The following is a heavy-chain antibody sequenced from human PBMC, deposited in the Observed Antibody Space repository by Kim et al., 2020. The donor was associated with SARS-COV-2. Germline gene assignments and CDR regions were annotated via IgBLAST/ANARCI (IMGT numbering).Heavy chain of an antibody. D-gene: IGHD3-10*01. CDR1: GFTFSSYA. CDR2: ISYDGSNK. CDR3: ARTTFGSGSYPDY. Sequence: GGSLRLSCAASGFTFSSYAMHWVRQAPGKGLEWVAVISYDGSNKYYADSVKGRFTISRDNSKNTLYLQMNSLRAEDTAVYYCARTTFGSGSYPDYWGQGTLVTVSS. V-gene: IGHV3-30*04. J-gene: IGHJ4*02.